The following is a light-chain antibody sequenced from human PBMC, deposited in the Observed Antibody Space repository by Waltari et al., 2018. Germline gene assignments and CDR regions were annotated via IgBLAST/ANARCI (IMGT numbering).Light chain of an antibody. V-gene: IGKV1-39*01. CDR2: AAS. J-gene: IGKJ4*01. Sequence: DIQMTQSPSSLSASVGDRVTITCRASREITNYVNWYQQKAGKAPQLLIYAASSLQGGVPSRFSGGGSGTDFNLTITSLRPDDFATYYCQQTYNIPRTFGGGTKVEIK. CDR3: QQTYNIPRT. CDR1: REITNY.